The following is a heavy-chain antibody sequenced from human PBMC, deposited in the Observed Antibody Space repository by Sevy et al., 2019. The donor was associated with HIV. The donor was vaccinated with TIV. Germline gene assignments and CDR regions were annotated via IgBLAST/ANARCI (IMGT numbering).Heavy chain of an antibody. J-gene: IGHJ6*02. V-gene: IGHV3-30-3*01. D-gene: IGHD4-4*01. CDR3: AGELATGTKPYVEGYYYGMDV. CDR1: GFTFSSYA. CDR2: ISYDGSNK. Sequence: GGSLRLSCAASGFTFSSYAMHWVRQAPGKGLEWVAVISYDGSNKYYADSVKGRFTISRDNSKKTLYLQMNSLRAEGTAVDYWAGELATGTKPYVEGYYYGMDVWGQGTTVTVSS.